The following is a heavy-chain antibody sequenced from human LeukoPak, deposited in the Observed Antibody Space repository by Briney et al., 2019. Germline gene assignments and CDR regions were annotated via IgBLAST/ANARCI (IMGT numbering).Heavy chain of an antibody. Sequence: PGGSLRLSCAASGFTFSNYWMTWVRQAPGKGLEWAANIKKDGGDKYYVDSVKGRFTISRDNTKNLLYLQMNSLRAEDTAMCYCATYYDSGPCKDWGQGTLVTVSS. CDR1: GFTFSNYW. CDR2: IKKDGGDK. J-gene: IGHJ4*02. D-gene: IGHD3-22*01. CDR3: ATYYDSGPCKD. V-gene: IGHV3-7*05.